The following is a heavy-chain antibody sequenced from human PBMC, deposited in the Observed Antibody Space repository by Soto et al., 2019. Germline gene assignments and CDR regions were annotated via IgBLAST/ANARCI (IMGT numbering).Heavy chain of an antibody. CDR3: ARITGRHLDY. CDR1: SGSISVTNVF. D-gene: IGHD1-20*01. CDR2: VDYSGTA. V-gene: IGHV4-39*01. J-gene: IGHJ4*02. Sequence: EPLSLTCTVSSGSISVTNVFWGWVRQPPGKGLEWIGHVDYSGTAYFSPSLATRVTFPVDTSKNQFSLTLYSVTAADTAVYYCARITGRHLDYWGQGILVTSPQ.